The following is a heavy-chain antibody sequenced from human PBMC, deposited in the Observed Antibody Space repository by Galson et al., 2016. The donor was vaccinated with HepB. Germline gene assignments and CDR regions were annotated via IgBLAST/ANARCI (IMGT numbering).Heavy chain of an antibody. CDR1: GYTFSSND. J-gene: IGHJ6*02. D-gene: IGHD3-16*01. CDR2: MNPNSGNT. Sequence: SVKVSCKAYGYTFSSNDINWVRQATGQGLEWMGWMNPNSGNTGYVQKFQGRVTMTRNPSISTAYMELSSLRSDDTAVYYCACVSVFGGGMDVWDQGTTVTVSS. CDR3: ACVSVFGGGMDV. V-gene: IGHV1-8*01.